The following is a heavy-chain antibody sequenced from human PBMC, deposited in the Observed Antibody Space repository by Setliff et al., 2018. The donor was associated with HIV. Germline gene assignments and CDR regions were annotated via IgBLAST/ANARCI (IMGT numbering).Heavy chain of an antibody. Sequence: SLTCSVSGASISSRGFYWGWVRQSPEKGLEWIATIFYPESKYYTPSLESRATISLDASANQFSLRLTSVTAADSGLYYCARHRPEITIEGFDVWGRGTAVTVS. D-gene: IGHD6-6*01. CDR2: IFYPESK. V-gene: IGHV4-39*01. CDR1: GASISSRGFY. J-gene: IGHJ3*01. CDR3: ARHRPEITIEGFDV.